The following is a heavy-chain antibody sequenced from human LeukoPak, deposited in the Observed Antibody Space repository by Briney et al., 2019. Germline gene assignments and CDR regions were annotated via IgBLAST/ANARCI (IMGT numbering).Heavy chain of an antibody. V-gene: IGHV4-4*07. CDR2: IYSSGSN. J-gene: IGHJ3*02. CDR1: GFSVSFYY. D-gene: IGHD5-24*01. Sequence: SETLSLTGNVSGFSVSFYYWSWIRQPPGKELEWIGRIYSSGSNNYNPSLKSRVTMSVDTSKNQLSLNLSSVTAADTAVYYCAREVALRWLQPEGAFDKWGQGTMVTVSS. CDR3: AREVALRWLQPEGAFDK.